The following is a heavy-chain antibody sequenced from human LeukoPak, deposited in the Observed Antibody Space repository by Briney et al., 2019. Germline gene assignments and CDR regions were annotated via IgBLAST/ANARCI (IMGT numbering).Heavy chain of an antibody. CDR1: GFTFSSYW. V-gene: IGHV3-7*02. CDR2: IKQDGSEK. D-gene: IGHD5-24*01. Sequence: GGSLRLSCAASGFTFSSYWMSWVRQAPGKGLEWVANIKQDGSEKYYVDSVKGRFTISRDNAKNSLYLQMNSLRAEDTAVYYCARGARAGYNLEPFDYWGQRTLVTVSS. J-gene: IGHJ4*02. CDR3: ARGARAGYNLEPFDY.